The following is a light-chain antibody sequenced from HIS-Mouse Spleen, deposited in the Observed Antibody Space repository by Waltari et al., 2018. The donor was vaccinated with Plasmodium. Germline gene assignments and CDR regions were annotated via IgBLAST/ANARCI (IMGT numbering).Light chain of an antibody. J-gene: IGLJ1*01. V-gene: IGLV3-1*01. CDR1: KLGDKY. CDR2: QDS. CDR3: QAWDSSTDYV. Sequence: SYELTQPPSVSVSPGQTASITCSGDKLGDKYACWYQQKPGQSPVLLIYQDSKRPSGIPERFSGSNSGNTATLTISGTQAMDEADYYCQAWDSSTDYVFGTGTKVTVL.